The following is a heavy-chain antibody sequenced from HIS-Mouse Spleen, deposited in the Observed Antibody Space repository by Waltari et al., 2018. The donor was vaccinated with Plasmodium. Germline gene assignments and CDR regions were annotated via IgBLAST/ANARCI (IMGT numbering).Heavy chain of an antibody. Sequence: QVQLVESGGGVVQPGRSLRLSCAASGFTFSSYAMHWVRQAPGKGLEWVPVISYDGMNKYNAKSVKGRFTIARDNSKNTLYLQMNSLRAEDTAVYYCARDPFYVDTAMVLDCWGQGTLVTVSS. CDR3: ARDPFYVDTAMVLDC. V-gene: IGHV3-30*04. CDR2: ISYDGMNK. CDR1: GFTFSSYA. J-gene: IGHJ4*02. D-gene: IGHD5-18*01.